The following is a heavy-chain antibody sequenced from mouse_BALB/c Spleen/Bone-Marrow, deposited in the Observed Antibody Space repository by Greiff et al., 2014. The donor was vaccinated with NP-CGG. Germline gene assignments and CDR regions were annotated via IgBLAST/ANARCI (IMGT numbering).Heavy chain of an antibody. D-gene: IGHD1-1*01. CDR2: ISSGGSYT. J-gene: IGHJ4*01. CDR3: TRDPYYYSSSYAMDY. V-gene: IGHV5-6-4*01. CDR1: GFTFSSYT. Sequence: DVMLVESGGGLVKPGGSLKLSCAASGFTFSSYTMSWVRQTPEKRLEWVATISSGGSYTYYPDSVKGRFTISRDNAKNTLYLQMSSLKSEDTAMYYCTRDPYYYSSSYAMDYWGQGTSVTVSS.